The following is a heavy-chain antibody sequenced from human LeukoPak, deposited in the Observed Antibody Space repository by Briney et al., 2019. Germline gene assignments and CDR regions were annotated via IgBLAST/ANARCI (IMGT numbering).Heavy chain of an antibody. J-gene: IGHJ3*02. CDR3: AKSLSDTGRTRFDALDI. CDR1: GFTVSSNY. Sequence: GGSLGLSCAASGFTVSSNYMSWVRQAPGKGLEWVSVIYTGGDTYYADSVKGRFTISRDNSKNTLYLQMNSLRAEDTAVYYCAKSLSDTGRTRFDALDIWRAGTMVTVSS. V-gene: IGHV3-66*01. CDR2: IYTGGDT. D-gene: IGHD1-14*01.